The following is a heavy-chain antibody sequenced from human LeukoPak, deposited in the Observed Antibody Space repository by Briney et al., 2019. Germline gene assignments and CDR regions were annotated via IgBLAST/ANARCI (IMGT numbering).Heavy chain of an antibody. CDR1: GGSISSSSYY. CDR3: AKSLLGSTDDAFDI. J-gene: IGHJ3*02. V-gene: IGHV4-39*01. CDR2: LYYSGST. Sequence: SETLSLTCTVSGGSISSSSYYWGWIRQPPGKGLEWIGSLYYSGSTYYNPSLRSRVTISVDTSKNQFYLKLTSVTAADTAVYYCAKSLLGSTDDAFDIWGQGTMVTVSS. D-gene: IGHD2-2*03.